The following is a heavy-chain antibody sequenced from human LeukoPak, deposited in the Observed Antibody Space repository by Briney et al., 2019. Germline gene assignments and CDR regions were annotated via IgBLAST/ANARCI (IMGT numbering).Heavy chain of an antibody. D-gene: IGHD2-15*01. CDR2: IDGSGSTM. V-gene: IGHV3-11*04. J-gene: IGHJ4*02. CDR1: GFTFSDKY. CDR3: ARDYCSGPKCYFIDY. Sequence: GGSLRLSCAATGFTFSDKYMTWIRQAPGKGLEWLAHIDGSGSTMYYANSVKGRFTISRDNAKNSLFLQMNSLRAEDTAVYYCARDYCSGPKCYFIDYWGQGALVTVSS.